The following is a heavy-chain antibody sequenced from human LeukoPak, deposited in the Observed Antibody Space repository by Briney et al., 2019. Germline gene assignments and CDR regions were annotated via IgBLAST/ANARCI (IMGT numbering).Heavy chain of an antibody. Sequence: NPSETLSLTCTVSGGSISSYYWSWIRQPAGKGLEWIGRIYTSGSTNYNPSLKSRVTMSVDTSKNQFSLKLSSVTAADTAVYFCARYVVYGSGKYYFDYWGQGSLVTVSS. V-gene: IGHV4-4*07. D-gene: IGHD3-10*01. CDR2: IYTSGST. J-gene: IGHJ4*02. CDR1: GGSISSYY. CDR3: ARYVVYGSGKYYFDY.